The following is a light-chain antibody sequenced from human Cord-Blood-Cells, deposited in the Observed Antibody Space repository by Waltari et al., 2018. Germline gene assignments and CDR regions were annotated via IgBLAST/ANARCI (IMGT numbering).Light chain of an antibody. Sequence: AIRLTQSPSSFSASTGDRVTSTCRARQGISSYLAWYQQKPGKAHKHLIYAASTLRSGVPSRFSGSGSVTYFTLTISCLQSEDFATYYCQQYYSYHTFGPGTKVDIK. CDR2: AAS. V-gene: IGKV1-8*01. CDR3: QQYYSYHT. J-gene: IGKJ3*01. CDR1: QGISSY.